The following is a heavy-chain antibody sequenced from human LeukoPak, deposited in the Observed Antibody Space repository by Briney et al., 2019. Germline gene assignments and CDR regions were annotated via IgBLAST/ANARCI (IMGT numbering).Heavy chain of an antibody. D-gene: IGHD3-3*02. J-gene: IGHJ4*02. CDR2: IRSKANSYAT. Sequence: GGSLRLSCAASGFTFSGSAMHWVRQASGKWLEWVGGIRSKANSYATAYAASVKGRFTISRDDSKNTAYLQMNSLKTEDTAVYYCTRRVRAFAGDISFDYWGQGTLVTVSS. CDR3: TRRVRAFAGDISFDY. CDR1: GFTFSGSA. V-gene: IGHV3-73*01.